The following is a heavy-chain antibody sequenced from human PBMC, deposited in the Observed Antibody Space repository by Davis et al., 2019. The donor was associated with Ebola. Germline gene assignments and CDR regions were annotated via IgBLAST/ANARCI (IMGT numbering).Heavy chain of an antibody. CDR1: GGTFSSND. J-gene: IGHJ6*02. D-gene: IGHD4-11*01. CDR3: ARELLDYSKNKLYYYYGMDV. V-gene: IGHV1-69*13. CDR2: IIPIFGTA. Sequence: AASVKVSCKASGGTFSSNDISWVRQAPGHGLEWMGRIIPIFGTANYAQKFQGRVTITADESTSTAYMELSSLRSEDSAVFYCARELLDYSKNKLYYYYGMDVWGQGTTVTVSS.